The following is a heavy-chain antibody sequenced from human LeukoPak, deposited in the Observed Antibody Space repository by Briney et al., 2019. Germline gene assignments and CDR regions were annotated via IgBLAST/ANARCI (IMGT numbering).Heavy chain of an antibody. CDR1: GYTFTSYG. CDR2: MNPNSGNT. J-gene: IGHJ4*02. Sequence: ASVKVSCKASGYTFTSYGINWVRQAPGQGLEWMGWMNPNSGNTGYAQKFQGRVTMTRNTSISTAYMELSSLRSEDTAVYYCARGRGSSSWYLDFDYWGQGTLVTVSS. V-gene: IGHV1-8*02. CDR3: ARGRGSSSWYLDFDY. D-gene: IGHD6-13*01.